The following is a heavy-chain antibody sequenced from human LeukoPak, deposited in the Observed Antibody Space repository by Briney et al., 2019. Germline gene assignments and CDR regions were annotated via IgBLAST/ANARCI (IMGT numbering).Heavy chain of an antibody. CDR1: GFTLSSYA. J-gene: IGHJ4*02. CDR2: ISGSADNT. V-gene: IGHV3-23*01. CDR3: AKQGFGC. Sequence: GGSLRLSCTASGFTLSSYAMSWVRQAPGEGLEWVPTISGSADNTNYAEAVKGRFTISRDNSKNTMYLQMNSLRAEDTAVYYCAKQGFGCWGQGTLVTVSS.